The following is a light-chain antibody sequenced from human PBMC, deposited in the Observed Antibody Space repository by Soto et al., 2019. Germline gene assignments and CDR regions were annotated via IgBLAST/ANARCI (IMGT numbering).Light chain of an antibody. CDR1: QDIRNV. Sequence: IQMTQSPSSLSASVGDRVTISCRASQDIRNVLGWYQQKPGKAPYLLICDASSLEGWAPSRFGGSGSGTDFTLTISCLQSEDFATYYCQQYYSFPITSGQGTRLEIK. CDR3: QQYYSFPIT. CDR2: DAS. J-gene: IGKJ5*01. V-gene: IGKV1-13*02.